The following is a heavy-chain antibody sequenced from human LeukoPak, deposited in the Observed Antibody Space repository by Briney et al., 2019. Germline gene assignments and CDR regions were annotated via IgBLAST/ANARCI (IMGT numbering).Heavy chain of an antibody. CDR3: ATGPNTYYYDSSGYCNY. V-gene: IGHV1-24*01. CDR1: GYTLTELS. J-gene: IGHJ4*02. D-gene: IGHD3-22*01. Sequence: GASVKVSCKVSGYTLTELSMHWVRQAPGKGLEWMGGFDPEDGETIYAQKFQGRVTMTEDTSTDTAYMELSSLRSEDTAVYYCATGPNTYYYDSSGYCNYWGQGTLVTVSS. CDR2: FDPEDGET.